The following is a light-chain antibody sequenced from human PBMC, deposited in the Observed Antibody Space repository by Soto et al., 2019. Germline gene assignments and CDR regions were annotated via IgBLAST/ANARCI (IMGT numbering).Light chain of an antibody. CDR2: GAS. V-gene: IGKV1-8*01. CDR3: QQYFSYPYT. Sequence: AIRMTQSPSSLSASIGDRVTFTCRASHRLNTYLAWYQQKPGKAPKLLIYGASTLQSGAPSRFSGSGSGTDFTLLISCRQSEDFATYYCQQYFSYPYTFGQGTKLQIK. J-gene: IGKJ2*01. CDR1: HRLNTY.